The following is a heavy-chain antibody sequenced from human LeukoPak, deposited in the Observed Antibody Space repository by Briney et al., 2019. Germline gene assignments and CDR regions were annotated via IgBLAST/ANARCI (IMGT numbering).Heavy chain of an antibody. CDR1: GGSFSGYY. J-gene: IGHJ4*02. V-gene: IGHV4-34*01. Sequence: SETLSLTCAVYGGSFSGYYWSWIRQPPGKGLEWIGEINHSGSTNYNPSLKSRATISVDTSKNQFSLKLSSVTAADTAVYYCARAGDYDSSGYYGDWGQGTLVTVSS. CDR2: INHSGST. CDR3: ARAGDYDSSGYYGD. D-gene: IGHD3-22*01.